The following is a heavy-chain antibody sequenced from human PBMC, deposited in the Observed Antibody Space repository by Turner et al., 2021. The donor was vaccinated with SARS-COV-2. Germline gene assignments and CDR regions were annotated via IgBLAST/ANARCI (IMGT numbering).Heavy chain of an antibody. Sequence: QVQLVESGGGVVQPGRSLRLSCVASGFTFSSYGMHWVRQAPGKGLEWVAVIWNDGSNKYYADSVKGRFTISRDNSKNTLYLQMNSLRAEDTAVYYCARAHYYGSGRGAFDIWGQGTMVTISS. J-gene: IGHJ3*02. V-gene: IGHV3-33*01. CDR2: IWNDGSNK. D-gene: IGHD3-10*01. CDR1: GFTFSSYG. CDR3: ARAHYYGSGRGAFDI.